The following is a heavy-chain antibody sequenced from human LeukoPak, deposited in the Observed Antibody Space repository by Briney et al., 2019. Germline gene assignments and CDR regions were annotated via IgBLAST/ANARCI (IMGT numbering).Heavy chain of an antibody. CDR1: GGSISSYY. Sequence: PSETLSLTCTVSGGSISSYYWSWIRQPPGTGLEWIGYIYYSWSTNYNPSLKSRVTISVDTSKNQFSLKLSSVTAADTAVYYCARDPSSSAFDGYFDYWGQGTLVTVSS. V-gene: IGHV4-59*12. J-gene: IGHJ4*02. CDR3: ARDPSSSAFDGYFDY. CDR2: IYYSWST. D-gene: IGHD6-6*01.